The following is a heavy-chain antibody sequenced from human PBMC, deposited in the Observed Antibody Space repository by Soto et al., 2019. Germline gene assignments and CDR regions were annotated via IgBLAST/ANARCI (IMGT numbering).Heavy chain of an antibody. CDR3: ASSTGRGDYTHHYYYGMDV. J-gene: IGHJ6*02. D-gene: IGHD4-17*01. CDR1: GFTFSSYA. V-gene: IGHV3-30-3*01. Sequence: GGSLRLSWAASGFTFSSYAMHWVRQAPGKGLEWVAVISYDGSNKYYAYSVKGRFTIDRDTSKNTMYLQMNSMRAEDTAVYYCASSTGRGDYTHHYYYGMDVWGQGTTVTVSS. CDR2: ISYDGSNK.